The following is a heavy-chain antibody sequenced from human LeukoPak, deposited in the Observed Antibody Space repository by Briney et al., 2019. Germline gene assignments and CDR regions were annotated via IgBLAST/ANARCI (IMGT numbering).Heavy chain of an antibody. CDR1: GGSLSGNF. CDR2: ISHSGST. D-gene: IGHD3-9*01. V-gene: IGHV4-34*01. CDR3: ARGHTLGGYYKQKYYYYGMDV. J-gene: IGHJ6*02. Sequence: SETLSLTCAVYGGSLSGNFWSWIRQPPGKGLEWIGEISHSGSTNYIPSLNSRLTISVDTSKNQFPLRLSSVTAADTAVYYCARGHTLGGYYKQKYYYYGMDVWGQGTTVTVSS.